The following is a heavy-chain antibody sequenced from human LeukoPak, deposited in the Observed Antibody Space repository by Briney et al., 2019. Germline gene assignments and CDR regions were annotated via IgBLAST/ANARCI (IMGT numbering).Heavy chain of an antibody. CDR1: GVTVSGNY. CDR2: VFSGGNT. J-gene: IGHJ4*02. V-gene: IGHV3-53*01. CDR3: ARSDVDTALVPPDY. Sequence: PGGSLRRSCATSGVTVSGNYMTWVRQAPGKGLEWVSVVFSGGNTYYADSVKGRFTISRDTSKNPLYLQMNSLRVEDTAVYYCARSDVDTALVPPDYWGQGTLVTVSS. D-gene: IGHD5-18*01.